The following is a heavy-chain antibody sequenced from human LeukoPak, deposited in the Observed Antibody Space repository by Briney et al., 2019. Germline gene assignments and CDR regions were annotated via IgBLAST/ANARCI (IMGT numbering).Heavy chain of an antibody. J-gene: IGHJ3*02. CDR3: ARVAYGNAFDI. CDR1: GFTFSNYW. Sequence: PGGSLRLSCAASGFTFSNYWMHWVRHAPGKGLMWVSRINSDGSSTSYADSMKGRFTISRDNAMTTLHLQMNSLRAEDTAVYYCARVAYGNAFDIWGQGTMVTVSS. D-gene: IGHD4-17*01. CDR2: INSDGSST. V-gene: IGHV3-74*01.